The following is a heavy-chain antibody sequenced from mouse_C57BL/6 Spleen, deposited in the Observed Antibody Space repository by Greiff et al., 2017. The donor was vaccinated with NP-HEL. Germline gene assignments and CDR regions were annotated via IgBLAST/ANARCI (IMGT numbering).Heavy chain of an antibody. CDR2: IDPSDSET. J-gene: IGHJ2*01. CDR3: ARNYYGNYEYYFDY. Sequence: QVQLQQPGAELVRPGSSVKLSCKASGYTFTSYWMHWVKQRPIQGLEWIGNIDPSDSETHYNQKFKDKATLTVDKSSSTAYMQLSSLTSEDSAVYYCARNYYGNYEYYFDYWGQGTTLTVSS. V-gene: IGHV1-52*01. CDR1: GYTFTSYW. D-gene: IGHD2-1*01.